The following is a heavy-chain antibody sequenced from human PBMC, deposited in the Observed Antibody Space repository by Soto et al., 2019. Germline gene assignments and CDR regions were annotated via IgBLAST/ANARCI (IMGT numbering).Heavy chain of an antibody. CDR1: GYSFTSYW. CDR3: ARHAEYPTAWPEDFEV. J-gene: IGHJ4*02. V-gene: IGHV5-51*01. D-gene: IGHD1-1*01. Sequence: EVQLVPSGPEVKKPGESLKISCKASGYSFTSYWIGWLRQMPGKGLERMGIIYPGDSDTRYSPSFQGQVSISADRSTNTAYLHWSSLQASDTGMYFCARHAEYPTAWPEDFEVWGQGTLVTVSS. CDR2: IYPGDSDT.